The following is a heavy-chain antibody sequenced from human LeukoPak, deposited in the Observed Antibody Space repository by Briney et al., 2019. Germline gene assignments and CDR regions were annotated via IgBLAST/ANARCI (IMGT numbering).Heavy chain of an antibody. Sequence: GGSLRLSCAASGFTFSSYWMSWVRQAPGKGLEWVANIKQDGSEKYYVDSVKGRFTISRDNAKNSPYLQMNSLRAEDTAVYYCARDLTGTTSPYMDVWGKGTTVTVSS. J-gene: IGHJ6*03. CDR2: IKQDGSEK. CDR1: GFTFSSYW. D-gene: IGHD1-7*01. CDR3: ARDLTGTTSPYMDV. V-gene: IGHV3-7*01.